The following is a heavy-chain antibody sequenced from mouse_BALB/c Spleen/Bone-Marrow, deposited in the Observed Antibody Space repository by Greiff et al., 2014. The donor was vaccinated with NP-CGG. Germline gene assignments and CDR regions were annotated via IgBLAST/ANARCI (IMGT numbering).Heavy chain of an antibody. CDR3: TREGIYCGYDVPMDY. CDR1: GYKFTDYE. V-gene: IGHV1-15*01. J-gene: IGHJ4*01. D-gene: IGHD2-2*01. Sequence: QVQLQQSGAELVRPGASVTLSCKASGYKFTDYEMHWVKQTPVHGLEWIGSIDPETGGTAYNQNFKGKATLTADRSSTTAYMELRSLTSEDSAVYYCTREGIYCGYDVPMDYWGQGTSVTVSS. CDR2: IDPETGGT.